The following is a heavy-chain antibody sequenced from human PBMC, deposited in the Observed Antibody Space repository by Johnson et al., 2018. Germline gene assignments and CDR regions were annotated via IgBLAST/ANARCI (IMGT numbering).Heavy chain of an antibody. CDR1: GGTFSSYA. V-gene: IGHV1-69*01. D-gene: IGHD3-22*01. J-gene: IGHJ1*01. CDR2: IIGMFGTA. CDR3: ARSAYYYHTGYFQH. Sequence: QVELGESGAEVKKAGSSVKVSCKTSGGTFSSYAFSWVRQAPGQGLEWMGGIIGMFGTAHYAQKFQGRVTSTADEFTSTAYMELSSLTPEDTAVYYCARSAYYYHTGYFQHWGQGTLVTVSS.